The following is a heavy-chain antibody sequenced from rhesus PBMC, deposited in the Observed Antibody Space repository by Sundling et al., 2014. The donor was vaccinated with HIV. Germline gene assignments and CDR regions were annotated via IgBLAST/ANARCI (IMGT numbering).Heavy chain of an antibody. CDR3: ARGRTTADFDY. Sequence: QVQLVQSGAEVKKPGSSVKVSCKASGYTFTDYYLHWVRQAPRQGLEWMGWINPYNGNTNYAQKFQGRVTMTRDTSTSTAYMDLRSLRSEDTAVYYCARGRTTADFDYWGQGVLVTVSS. D-gene: IGHD6-19*01. CDR2: INPYNGNT. V-gene: IGHV1S2*01. CDR1: GYTFTDYY. J-gene: IGHJ4*01.